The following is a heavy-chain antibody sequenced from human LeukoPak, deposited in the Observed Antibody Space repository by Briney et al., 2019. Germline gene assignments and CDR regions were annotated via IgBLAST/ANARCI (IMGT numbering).Heavy chain of an antibody. Sequence: PGGSLRLSCAASGFTFSSYAMSWVRQAPGKGLEWVSAISGSGGSTYYADSVKGRFTISRDNSKNTLYLQMHSLRAEDTGVYYCVRDNPRCCGVVPVNIDDYWGQGTLLTVSS. CDR3: VRDNPRCCGVVPVNIDDY. CDR2: ISGSGGST. CDR1: GFTFSSYA. D-gene: IGHD2-15*01. V-gene: IGHV3-23*01. J-gene: IGHJ4*02.